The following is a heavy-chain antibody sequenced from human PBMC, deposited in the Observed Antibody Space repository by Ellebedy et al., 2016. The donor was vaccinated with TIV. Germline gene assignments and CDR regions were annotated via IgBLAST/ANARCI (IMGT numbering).Heavy chain of an antibody. Sequence: GESLKISCKGSGYSFTSHWIDWVRQMPGKGLEWMGITYPGDSDTRYSPSFQGQVTISADKSSSTAYLQWSSLKASDTAMYYCARHFRVVAHGDYWGQGTLVTVSS. V-gene: IGHV5-51*01. J-gene: IGHJ4*02. CDR2: TYPGDSDT. CDR3: ARHFRVVAHGDY. D-gene: IGHD5-12*01. CDR1: GYSFTSHW.